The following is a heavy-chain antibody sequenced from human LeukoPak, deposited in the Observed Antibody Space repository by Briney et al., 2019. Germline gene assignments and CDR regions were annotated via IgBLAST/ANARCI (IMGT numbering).Heavy chain of an antibody. CDR3: ARGVGASLSGNWFDP. CDR2: INHSGST. Sequence: SETLSLTCAVYGGSFSGYYWSWVRQPPGKGLEWIGEINHSGSTNYNPSLKSRVTISVDTSKNQFSLKLSSVTAADTAVYYCARGVGASLSGNWFDPWGQGTLVTVSS. D-gene: IGHD2-15*01. J-gene: IGHJ5*02. V-gene: IGHV4-34*01. CDR1: GGSFSGYY.